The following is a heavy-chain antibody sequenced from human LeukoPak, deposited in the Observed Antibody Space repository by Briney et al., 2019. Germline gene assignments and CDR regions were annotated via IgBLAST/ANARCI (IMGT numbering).Heavy chain of an antibody. CDR1: GYTFTSYG. CDR2: INGNNGKT. D-gene: IGHD2-15*01. J-gene: IGHJ6*03. CDR3: ARGTVSGQDYYYMDV. Sequence: ASVKVSCKASGYTFTSYGINWVRQAPGQGREWMGWINGNNGKTNYAQKLQGRVTMTTDTSTSTVYMELRSLRSDDTAVYHCARGTVSGQDYYYMDVWGTGTTVSVSS. V-gene: IGHV1-18*01.